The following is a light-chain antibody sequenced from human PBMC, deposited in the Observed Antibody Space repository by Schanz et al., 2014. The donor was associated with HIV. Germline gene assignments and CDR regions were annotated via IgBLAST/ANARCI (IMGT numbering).Light chain of an antibody. V-gene: IGLV1-40*01. Sequence: VLAQPPSVSGAPGQRVTISCTGSSSNIGADFDVHWYQLLPGTAPKLLIFDNTNRPSGVPARFSGSKSGSSASLAISGLQAEDEADYFCQSFESSLNGVVFGGGTKLTVL. CDR1: SSNIGADFD. CDR2: DNT. J-gene: IGLJ3*02. CDR3: QSFESSLNGVV.